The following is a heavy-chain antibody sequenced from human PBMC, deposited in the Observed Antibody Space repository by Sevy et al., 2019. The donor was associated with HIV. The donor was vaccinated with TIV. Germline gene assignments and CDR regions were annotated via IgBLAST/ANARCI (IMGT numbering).Heavy chain of an antibody. V-gene: IGHV1-2*02. Sequence: ASVKVSCKASGYTFTGYYMHWVRQAPGQGLEWMGWINPNSGGTNYAQKFQGRVTMTRDTSISTAYMELSRLRSDDTVVYYCARERRPYYYDSSGSFDYWGQGTLVTVSS. CDR3: ARERRPYYYDSSGSFDY. CDR2: INPNSGGT. D-gene: IGHD3-22*01. J-gene: IGHJ4*02. CDR1: GYTFTGYY.